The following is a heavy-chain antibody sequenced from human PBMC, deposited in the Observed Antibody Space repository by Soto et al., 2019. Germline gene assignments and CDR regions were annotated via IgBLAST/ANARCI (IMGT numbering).Heavy chain of an antibody. Sequence: WGSLRVPCAPSVFTFTTYRMNWVRQAPGKGLEWVSSISSTTNYIYYGDSMKGRFTISRDNAKNSLYLEMNSLRAEDRAVYYCARESEDLPSNFDYWGQGTMVTVSS. CDR1: VFTFTTYR. J-gene: IGHJ4*02. CDR3: ARESEDLPSNFDY. CDR2: ISSTTNYI. V-gene: IGHV3-21*06.